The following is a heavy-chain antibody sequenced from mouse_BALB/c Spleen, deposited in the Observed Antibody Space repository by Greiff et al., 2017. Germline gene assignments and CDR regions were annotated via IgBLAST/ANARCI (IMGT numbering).Heavy chain of an antibody. Sequence: EVHLVESGPELVKPGASVKISCKASGYSFTGYFMNWVKHSHGKSLEWIGRINPYNGDTFYNQKFKGKATLTVDKSSSTAHMELLSLTSEDSAVYYCGRSVAVVANFDYWGQGTTLTVSS. CDR3: GRSVAVVANFDY. V-gene: IGHV1-37*01. J-gene: IGHJ2*01. D-gene: IGHD1-1*01. CDR1: GYSFTGYF. CDR2: INPYNGDT.